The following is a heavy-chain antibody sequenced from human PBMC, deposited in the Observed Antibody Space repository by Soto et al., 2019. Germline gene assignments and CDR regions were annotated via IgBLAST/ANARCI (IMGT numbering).Heavy chain of an antibody. CDR2: IYWDDDK. V-gene: IGHV2-5*02. J-gene: IGHJ6*03. CDR1: GFSLSTSGVG. CDR3: AHLLKDKTYYDFWSGYYDYYYYYMDV. D-gene: IGHD3-3*01. Sequence: SGPTLVNPTQTLTLTCTFSGFSLSTSGVGVGWIRQPPGKALEWLALIYWDDDKRYSPSLKSRLTITKDTSKNQVVLTMTNMDPVDTARYYCAHLLKDKTYYDFWSGYYDYYYYYMDVWGKGTTVTVSS.